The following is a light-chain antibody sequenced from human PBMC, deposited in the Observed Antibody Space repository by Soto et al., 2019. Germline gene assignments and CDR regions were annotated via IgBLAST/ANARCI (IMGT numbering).Light chain of an antibody. J-gene: IGLJ2*01. CDR1: SSDVGAYNY. CDR3: GSYTTSGSVV. Sequence: QSVLTQPASVSGSPGQSIAISCIGTSSDVGAYNYVSWYQQHPGKAPKLVIYDVNNRPSGVSNRFSGSKSGKTASLTISGLQAVDEADYYCGSYTTSGSVVFGGGTKLTVL. V-gene: IGLV2-14*03. CDR2: DVN.